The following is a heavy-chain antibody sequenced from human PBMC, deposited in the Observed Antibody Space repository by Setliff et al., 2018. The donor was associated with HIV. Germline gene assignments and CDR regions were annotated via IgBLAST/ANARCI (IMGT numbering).Heavy chain of an antibody. CDR1: GFTLSNYW. Sequence: GGSLRLSCAASGFTLSNYWMTWVRQAPGKGLEWVAHINKDGSHQDYVDSVKGRFTISRDNAKNSLYLQMNSLGAEDTAVYYCARDPQPWLVGPEDAFDIWGQGTMVTVSS. D-gene: IGHD1-26*01. V-gene: IGHV3-7*03. CDR3: ARDPQPWLVGPEDAFDI. CDR2: INKDGSHQ. J-gene: IGHJ3*02.